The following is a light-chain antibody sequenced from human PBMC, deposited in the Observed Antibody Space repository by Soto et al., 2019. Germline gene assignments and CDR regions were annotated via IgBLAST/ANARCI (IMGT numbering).Light chain of an antibody. Sequence: QSVLAQPASVSGSPGQSITISCTGTSSDVGSYIYASWYQHHPGKAPKLMIYDVSNRPSGVSNRFSGSKSGNTASLTISGLQAEDEAEYYCVSYTTISSYVFGTGTKATVL. CDR3: VSYTTISSYV. CDR2: DVS. V-gene: IGLV2-14*01. CDR1: SSDVGSYIY. J-gene: IGLJ1*01.